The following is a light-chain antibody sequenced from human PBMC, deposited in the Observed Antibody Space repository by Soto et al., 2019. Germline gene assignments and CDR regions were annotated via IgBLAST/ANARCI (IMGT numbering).Light chain of an antibody. J-gene: IGKJ4*01. CDR3: QQYHDWPPLT. V-gene: IGKV3-15*01. Sequence: EIVMTQSPATLSVSPGERATLSCRASESVSSNLAWYQQKPGQAPRLLIYSASTRATGIPARFSGSGSGTEFTLTISSLQSEDFVVYYCQQYHDWPPLTFGGGTKVDIK. CDR2: SAS. CDR1: ESVSSN.